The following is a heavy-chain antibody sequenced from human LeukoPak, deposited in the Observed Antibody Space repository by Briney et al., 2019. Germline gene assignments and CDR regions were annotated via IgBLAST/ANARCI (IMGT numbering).Heavy chain of an antibody. D-gene: IGHD3-22*01. V-gene: IGHV3-23*01. Sequence: PGGSLRLSCAASGLSFSSYAMSWVRQAPGKGLEWVSAISGSGGSTYYADSVKGRFTISRDNSKNTLFLQMNSLRAEDTAVYYCAKARDYYDGSGYYPLIDYWGQGTLVTVSS. CDR3: AKARDYYDGSGYYPLIDY. J-gene: IGHJ4*02. CDR1: GLSFSSYA. CDR2: ISGSGGST.